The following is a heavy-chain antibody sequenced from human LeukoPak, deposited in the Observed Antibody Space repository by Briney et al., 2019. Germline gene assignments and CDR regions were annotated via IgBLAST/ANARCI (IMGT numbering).Heavy chain of an antibody. J-gene: IGHJ5*02. Sequence: PSETLSLPCTVSSRSLGTYYWPWIRQTPGKGLEWIGYISYSGSTKQNPSLTRRITISLSPSKNQVSLALKPMTAADPAMYYCARQAGSFTTFYLWGKGTRVTVSS. CDR2: ISYSGST. CDR3: ARQAGSFTTFYL. CDR1: SRSLGTYY. V-gene: IGHV4-59*08. D-gene: IGHD3-10*02.